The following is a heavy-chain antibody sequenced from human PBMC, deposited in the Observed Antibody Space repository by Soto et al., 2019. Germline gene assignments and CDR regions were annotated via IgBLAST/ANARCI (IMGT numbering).Heavy chain of an antibody. CDR1: VYTFTCYY. CDR2: INPNSGGT. Sequence: GASVKVSCEASVYTFTCYYMHWVRQAHGQVLEWMGWINPNSGGTNYAQKFQGWVTMTRETSISTAYMELSRLRSEDTAVYYCARDQRYRSGWRITHRDYDYGMDVWGQGTTVTVSS. J-gene: IGHJ6*02. D-gene: IGHD6-19*01. CDR3: ARDQRYRSGWRITHRDYDYGMDV. V-gene: IGHV1-2*04.